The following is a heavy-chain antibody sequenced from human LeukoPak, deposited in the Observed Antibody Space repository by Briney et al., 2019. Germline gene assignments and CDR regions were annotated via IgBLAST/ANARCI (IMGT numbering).Heavy chain of an antibody. D-gene: IGHD3-10*01. CDR3: ARVVRGITYYYYGMDV. CDR1: GYTFTSYD. V-gene: IGHV1-8*01. CDR2: MNPNSGNT. Sequence: ASVKVSCKASGYTFTSYDINWVRQAPGQGLERMGCMNPNSGNTGYAQKFQGRVTMTRNTSISTAYMELSSLRSEDTAVYYCARVVRGITYYYYGMDVWGQGTTVTVSS. J-gene: IGHJ6*02.